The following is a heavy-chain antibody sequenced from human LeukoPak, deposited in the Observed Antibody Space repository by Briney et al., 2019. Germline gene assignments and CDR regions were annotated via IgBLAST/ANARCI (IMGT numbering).Heavy chain of an antibody. CDR2: ISSSSRTI. CDR3: AGMTTVVTGFDY. Sequence: GGSLRLSCAASEFNFSSHSMNWVRQAPGKGLEWVSYISSSSRTIYYADSVKGRFTISRGNAKNSPYLQMNSLRAEDTAVYYCAGMTTVVTGFDYWGQGALVTVSS. V-gene: IGHV3-48*01. D-gene: IGHD4-23*01. J-gene: IGHJ4*02. CDR1: EFNFSSHS.